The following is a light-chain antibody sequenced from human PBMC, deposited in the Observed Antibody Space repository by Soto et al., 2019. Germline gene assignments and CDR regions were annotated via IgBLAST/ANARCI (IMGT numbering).Light chain of an antibody. V-gene: IGLV2-8*01. CDR2: DVN. Sequence: QSALTQPPSACGSPGQSLTISCTGTSTDVGNYNYVSWYQQHPGKAPKLMISDVNRRPSGVPDRFSGSKSGNTASLTVSGLQAEDEADYYCSAYAGSNNWVFGGGTKVTVL. J-gene: IGLJ3*02. CDR3: SAYAGSNNWV. CDR1: STDVGNYNY.